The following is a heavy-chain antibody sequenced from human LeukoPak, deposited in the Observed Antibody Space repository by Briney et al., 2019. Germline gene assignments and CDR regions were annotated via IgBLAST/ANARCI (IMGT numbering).Heavy chain of an antibody. CDR2: INHSGST. CDR3: ARRLAGTEDY. CDR1: GGSFSGYY. J-gene: IGHJ4*02. Sequence: SETLSLTCAVYGGSFSGYYWSWIRQPPRKGLEWIGEINHSGSTNYNPSLKSRVTISVDTSKNQFSLKLSPVTAADTAVYYCARRLAGTEDYWGQGTLVTVSS. D-gene: IGHD6-13*01. V-gene: IGHV4-34*01.